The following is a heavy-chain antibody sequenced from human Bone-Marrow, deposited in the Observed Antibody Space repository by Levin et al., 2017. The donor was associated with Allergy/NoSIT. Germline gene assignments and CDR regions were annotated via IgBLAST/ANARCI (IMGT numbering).Heavy chain of an antibody. V-gene: IGHV1-8*01. J-gene: IGHJ6*02. CDR3: ASGYSYGYLSEPPNYYDYGMDV. D-gene: IGHD5-18*01. Sequence: GGSLRLSCKASGYTFTSYDINWVRQATGQGLEWMGWMNPNSGNTGYAQKFQGRVTMTRNTSISTAYMELSSLRSEDTAVYYCASGYSYGYLSEPPNYYDYGMDVWGQGTTVTVSS. CDR2: MNPNSGNT. CDR1: GYTFTSYD.